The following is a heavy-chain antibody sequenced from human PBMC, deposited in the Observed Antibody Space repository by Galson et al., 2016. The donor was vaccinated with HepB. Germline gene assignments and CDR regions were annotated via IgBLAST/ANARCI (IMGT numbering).Heavy chain of an antibody. CDR2: IWNDGKNK. CDR3: ARDPGASSGYGMDF. D-gene: IGHD6-25*01. Sequence: SLRLSCAASGFTFSNYGMHWVRQAPGKGLEWVAVIWNDGKNKQYADSVKGRFTISRDNSRDTLFLLMTSLRAEDTAVYYCARDPGASSGYGMDFCGRGTTVTASS. J-gene: IGHJ6*02. CDR1: GFTFSNYG. V-gene: IGHV3-33*01.